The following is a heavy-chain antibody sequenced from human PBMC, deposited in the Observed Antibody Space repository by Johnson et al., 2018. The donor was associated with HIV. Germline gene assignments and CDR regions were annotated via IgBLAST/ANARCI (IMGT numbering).Heavy chain of an antibody. J-gene: IGHJ3*01. Sequence: VQLVESGGGLVKPGGSLRLSCAASRFTFSDYYMSWVRQAPGKGLQWVSGINWNGDTTTYADSVKGRFTVSRDNAKRSLYLQLSNLRAEDTALYYCATLTVRSRAFDLWGQGTVVTVSS. V-gene: IGHV3-20*04. D-gene: IGHD4-17*01. CDR3: ATLTVRSRAFDL. CDR1: RFTFSDYY. CDR2: INWNGDTT.